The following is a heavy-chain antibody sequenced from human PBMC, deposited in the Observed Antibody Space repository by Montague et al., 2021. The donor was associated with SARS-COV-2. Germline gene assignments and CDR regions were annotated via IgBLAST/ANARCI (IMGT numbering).Heavy chain of an antibody. CDR2: FYNRST. V-gene: IGHV4-39*01. D-gene: IGHD4-17*01. J-gene: IGHJ6*02. CDR3: ARFWDTVYYYYGMDV. Sequence: FYNRSTYYNPSLKSRVSISLDTSKNQFSLKRSSVTAADTAVYYCARFWDTVYYYYGMDVWGQGTTVTVSS.